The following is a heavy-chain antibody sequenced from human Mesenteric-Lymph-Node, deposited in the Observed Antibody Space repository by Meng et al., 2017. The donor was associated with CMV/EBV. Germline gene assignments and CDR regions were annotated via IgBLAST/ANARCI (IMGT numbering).Heavy chain of an antibody. J-gene: IGHJ4*02. CDR3: ANDYGSGSYRFDY. CDR2: IFYTGST. Sequence: VSGGSVSNGDHSWSWVRQPPGRGLKLLGCIFYTGSTYYNPSLKGRVTMSMDRSKNQFSLKLTSVTAADTAVYYCANDYGSGSYRFDYWGQGTLVTVSS. D-gene: IGHD3-10*01. CDR1: GGSVSNGDHS. V-gene: IGHV4-30-2*01.